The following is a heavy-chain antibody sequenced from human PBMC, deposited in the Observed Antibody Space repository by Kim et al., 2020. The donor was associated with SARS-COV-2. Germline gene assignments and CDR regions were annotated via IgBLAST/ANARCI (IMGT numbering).Heavy chain of an antibody. V-gene: IGHV3-23*01. CDR3: AKDIATNKPYYFDS. Sequence: GGSLRLSCVASRFPFSTYAMNWVRQAPGKGLEWVSAISDSGGSVYYADSVKGRFTISRDNSKNTLYLQLNSLRAEDTAVYYCAKDIATNKPYYFDSWGQGTLVTVSS. J-gene: IGHJ4*02. CDR1: RFPFSTYA. D-gene: IGHD6-13*01. CDR2: ISDSGGSV.